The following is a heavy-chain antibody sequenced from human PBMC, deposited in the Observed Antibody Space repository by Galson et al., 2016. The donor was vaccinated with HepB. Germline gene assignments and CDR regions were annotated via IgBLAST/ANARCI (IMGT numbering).Heavy chain of an antibody. J-gene: IGHJ4*02. CDR3: ARYYIRGYYYEI. D-gene: IGHD3-22*01. CDR2: VYYNGAA. Sequence: SETLSLTCTVSGGSINGYFWAWIRQPPGKGLEWLGHVYYNGAASYSPSLWSRVAMSVDMSKNQWSLRLNSMTAADTAFYYCARYYIRGYYYEIWGQGTLVTVSS. CDR1: GGSINGYF. V-gene: IGHV4-59*03.